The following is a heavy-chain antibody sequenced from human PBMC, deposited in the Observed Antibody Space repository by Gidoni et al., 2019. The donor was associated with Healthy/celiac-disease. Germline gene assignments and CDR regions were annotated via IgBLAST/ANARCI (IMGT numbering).Heavy chain of an antibody. Sequence: QVQLVESGGGVVQPGRSLRLSCAASGFTFSSYGMHWVRQAPGKGLEWVAVIGYDGSNKYYADSVKGRFTISRDNSKNTLYLQMNSLRAEDTAVYYCARRCYGDYGGGMDVWGQGTTVTVSS. CDR3: ARRCYGDYGGGMDV. CDR1: GFTFSSYG. CDR2: IGYDGSNK. J-gene: IGHJ6*02. D-gene: IGHD4-17*01. V-gene: IGHV3-33*01.